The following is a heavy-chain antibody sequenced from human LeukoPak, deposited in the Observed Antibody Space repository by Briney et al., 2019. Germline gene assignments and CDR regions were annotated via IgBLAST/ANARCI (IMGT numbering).Heavy chain of an antibody. CDR1: GGSISSSNW. CDR3: ARQEGIAVAGSIPDY. V-gene: IGHV4-4*02. Sequence: PSETLSLTCAVSGGSISSSNWWSWVRQPPGKGLEWIGEIYHSGSTNYNPSLKSRVTISVDKSKNQFSLKLSSATAADTAVYYCARQEGIAVAGSIPDYWGQGTLVTVSS. D-gene: IGHD6-19*01. J-gene: IGHJ4*02. CDR2: IYHSGST.